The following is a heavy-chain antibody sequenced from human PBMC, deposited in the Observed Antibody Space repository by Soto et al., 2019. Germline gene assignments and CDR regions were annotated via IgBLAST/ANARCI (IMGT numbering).Heavy chain of an antibody. CDR2: ISYDGSNK. V-gene: IGHV3-30*18. D-gene: IGHD5-18*01. Sequence: GGSLRLSCAASGFTFSSYGMHWVRQAPGKGLEWVAVISYDGSNKYYADSVKGRFTISRDNSKNTLYLQMNSLRAEDTAVYYCAKARGYSYGGYYYGMDVWGQGTTVTVSS. CDR1: GFTFSSYG. CDR3: AKARGYSYGGYYYGMDV. J-gene: IGHJ6*02.